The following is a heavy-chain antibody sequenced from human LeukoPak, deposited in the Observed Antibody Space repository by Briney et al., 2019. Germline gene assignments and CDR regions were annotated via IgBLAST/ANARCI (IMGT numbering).Heavy chain of an antibody. Sequence: GASLRLSCAASGFTFSSYAISWVRQAPGKGLECVSAISGSGGSTYYADSVKGRFTISRDNSKNTLYLQMSSLRAEDTAVYYCVKDGWLIGWTWFAPWGEGTLVTVSS. D-gene: IGHD6-19*01. V-gene: IGHV3-64D*06. CDR1: GFTFSSYA. J-gene: IGHJ5*02. CDR2: ISGSGGST. CDR3: VKDGWLIGWTWFAP.